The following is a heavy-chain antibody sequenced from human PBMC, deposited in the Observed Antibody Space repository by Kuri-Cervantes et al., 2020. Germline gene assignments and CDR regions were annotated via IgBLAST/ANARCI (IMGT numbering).Heavy chain of an antibody. CDR2: IKQDGSEK. J-gene: IGHJ6*02. CDR3: AREMGQWLVHYYYYGMDV. V-gene: IGHV3-7*01. Sequence: GGSLRPSGAASGFSFSDNYMTWIRQAPGKGLEWVANIKQDGSEKYYVDSVKGRFTISRDNAKNSLYLQMNSLRAEDTAVYYCAREMGQWLVHYYYYGMDVWGQGTTVTVSS. CDR1: GFSFSDNY. D-gene: IGHD6-19*01.